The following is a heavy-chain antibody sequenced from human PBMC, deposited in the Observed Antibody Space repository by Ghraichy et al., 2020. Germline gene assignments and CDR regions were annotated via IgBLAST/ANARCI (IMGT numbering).Heavy chain of an antibody. J-gene: IGHJ4*02. CDR3: ATAKGSGGPGDY. CDR2: ISSSSSYI. CDR1: GFTFSSYS. D-gene: IGHD3-10*01. V-gene: IGHV3-21*01. Sequence: GGSLRLSCAASGFTFSSYSMNWVRQAPGKGLEWVSSISSSSSYIYYADSVKGRFTISRDNAKNSLYLQMNSLRAEDTAVYYCATAKGSGGPGDYWGQGTLVTVSS.